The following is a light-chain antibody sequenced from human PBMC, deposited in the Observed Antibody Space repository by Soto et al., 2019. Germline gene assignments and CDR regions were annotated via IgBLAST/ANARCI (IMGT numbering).Light chain of an antibody. J-gene: IGLJ3*02. CDR2: EVS. Sequence: QSALTQPASVSGSPGQSITISCTGTSSDVGGYNYVSWYQQHPGKAPKLMIYEVSNRPPGVSNRFSGSKSGNTAALTISGLQAEDGADYYCSSYTSGSTWVFGGGTKLTVL. CDR3: SSYTSGSTWV. V-gene: IGLV2-14*01. CDR1: SSDVGGYNY.